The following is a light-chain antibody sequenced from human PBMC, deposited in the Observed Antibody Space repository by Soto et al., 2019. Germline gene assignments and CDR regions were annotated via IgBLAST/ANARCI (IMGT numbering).Light chain of an antibody. Sequence: EIVLTQSPGTLSLSPGERATLSCRASQSVSSSSLVWYQQKHGQAPRLLIYGASDRDTGIPDRFSGSGSGTDFTLPISRVEPEDCAVYYCQQYGSSPWTFGQGTKVEIK. J-gene: IGKJ1*01. V-gene: IGKV3-20*01. CDR2: GAS. CDR3: QQYGSSPWT. CDR1: QSVSSSS.